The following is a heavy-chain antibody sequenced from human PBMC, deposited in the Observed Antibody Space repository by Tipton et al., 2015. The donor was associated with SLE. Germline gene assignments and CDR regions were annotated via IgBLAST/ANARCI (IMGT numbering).Heavy chain of an antibody. Sequence: SLRLSCLASGFTVTTYAMTWVRQVPGKGLDWVSAISASGSGTYYADSVKGRFTISTDIYKNTLYLQMNSLRAEDTAVYYCANTLNTVSPFDYWGQGTLVTVSS. D-gene: IGHD4-17*01. CDR2: ISASGSGT. CDR3: ANTLNTVSPFDY. V-gene: IGHV3-23*01. J-gene: IGHJ4*02. CDR1: GFTVTTYA.